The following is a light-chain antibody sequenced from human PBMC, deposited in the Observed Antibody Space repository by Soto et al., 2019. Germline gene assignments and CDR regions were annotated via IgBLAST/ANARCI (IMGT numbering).Light chain of an antibody. CDR1: NIGSKS. CDR2: DDS. Sequence: SYELTQPPSVSVAPGQTARITCGGYNIGSKSVHWYQQKPGQAPVLVVYDDSDRPSGIPERFSGSDSGNTATLTISRVEAGDEADYYCQVWDSSSDHYVFGTGTKVTVL. CDR3: QVWDSSSDHYV. V-gene: IGLV3-21*02. J-gene: IGLJ1*01.